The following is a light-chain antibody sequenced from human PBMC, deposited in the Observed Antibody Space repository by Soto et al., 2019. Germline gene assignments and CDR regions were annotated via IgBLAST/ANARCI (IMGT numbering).Light chain of an antibody. CDR1: SSDVGGYNY. J-gene: IGLJ2*01. CDR2: EVS. CDR3: TSYGGSNNLV. Sequence: QSALTHPPSASGSPRQSVTISCTGTSSDVGGYNYVSWYQQHPGKAPKVMIYEVSKRPSGVPDRFSGSKSGNTASLTVSGLQAEDEADYYCTSYGGSNNLVFGGGTKLTVL. V-gene: IGLV2-8*01.